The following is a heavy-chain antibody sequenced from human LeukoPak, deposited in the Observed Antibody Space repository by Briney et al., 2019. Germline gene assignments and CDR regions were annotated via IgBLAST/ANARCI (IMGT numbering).Heavy chain of an antibody. D-gene: IGHD5-12*01. CDR1: GGSISSADYY. V-gene: IGHV4-30-4*01. CDR2: IYYSGST. Sequence: SETLSLTCTVSGGSISSADYYWSWIRQPPGKGLEWIGYIYYSGSTYYNPSLKSRVTISVDTSKNQFSLKLSSVTAADTAVYYCARDERGYSGFWFDYWGQGTLVTVSS. J-gene: IGHJ4*02. CDR3: ARDERGYSGFWFDY.